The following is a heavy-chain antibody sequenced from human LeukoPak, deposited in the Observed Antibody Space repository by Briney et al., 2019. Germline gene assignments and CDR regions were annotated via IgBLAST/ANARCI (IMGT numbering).Heavy chain of an antibody. Sequence: GASVKVSCKASGYTFTSYGISWVRQAPGQGLERMGWISGYNGNTNYAQKLQGRVTMTTDTSTSTAYMELRSLRSDDTAVYYCARSGSYYEADTFDIWGQGTMVTVSS. J-gene: IGHJ3*02. D-gene: IGHD1-26*01. V-gene: IGHV1-18*01. CDR2: ISGYNGNT. CDR1: GYTFTSYG. CDR3: ARSGSYYEADTFDI.